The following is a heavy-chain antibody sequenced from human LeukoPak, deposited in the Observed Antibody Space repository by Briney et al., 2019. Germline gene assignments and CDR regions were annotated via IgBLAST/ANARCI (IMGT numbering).Heavy chain of an antibody. CDR1: GFPLSDYY. CDR2: ISGSGNTI. J-gene: IGHJ3*02. V-gene: IGHV3-11*01. D-gene: IGHD3-22*01. Sequence: GGSLRLSCAASGFPLSDYYMTWIRQAPGKGLEWVSYISGSGNTIYPEVSVKGRFTISRDNAKNSVYLQMNSLRAEETAVYYCARCSYDRSGHFPDAFDIWGQGTMITVSS. CDR3: ARCSYDRSGHFPDAFDI.